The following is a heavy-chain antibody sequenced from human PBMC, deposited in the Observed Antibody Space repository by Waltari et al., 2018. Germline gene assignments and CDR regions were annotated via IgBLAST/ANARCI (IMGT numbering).Heavy chain of an antibody. CDR2: ITHSGST. V-gene: IGHV4-34*01. CDR1: VGSLSGYS. Sequence: QVQMRQWGAGLLEPSETLSLTCAVYVGSLSGYSWTWIRQTPGKGLEWIGEITHSGSTHYRSSRKSRVTISLDASNNQFPLKLSSVTAADTAIYYCARDGRGFNYGSGPYNYWGQGPLVTVSS. D-gene: IGHD3-10*01. J-gene: IGHJ4*02. CDR3: ARDGRGFNYGSGPYNY.